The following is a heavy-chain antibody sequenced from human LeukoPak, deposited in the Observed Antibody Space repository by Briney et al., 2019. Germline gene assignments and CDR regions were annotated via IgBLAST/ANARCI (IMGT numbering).Heavy chain of an antibody. CDR2: MNPNSGNT. D-gene: IGHD3-22*01. CDR1: GYTFTSYD. V-gene: IGHV1-8*03. J-gene: IGHJ5*02. CDR3: ASANYSRGYSS. Sequence: ASVKVSCKASGYTFTSYDINWVRQATGQGLEWMGWMNPNSGNTGYAQKVQGRVTITRNTSMSSAYMALSSLRSEDTAVYDCASANYSRGYSSWGQGTLVTVSS.